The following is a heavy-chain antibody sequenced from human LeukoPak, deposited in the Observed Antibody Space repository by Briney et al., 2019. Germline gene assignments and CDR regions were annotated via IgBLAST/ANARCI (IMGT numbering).Heavy chain of an antibody. V-gene: IGHV1-18*01. CDR3: ARVWSDGVDY. J-gene: IGHJ4*02. CDR2: ISTYNGNT. Sequence: ASVKVSCKASGYTFSSYGISWVRQAPGQGLEWMGWISTYNGNTNYAQKVQGRATMTTDTSTSTAYMELRSLRSDDTAVYYCARVWSDGVDYWGRGTLVTVSS. CDR1: GYTFSSYG. D-gene: IGHD1-26*01.